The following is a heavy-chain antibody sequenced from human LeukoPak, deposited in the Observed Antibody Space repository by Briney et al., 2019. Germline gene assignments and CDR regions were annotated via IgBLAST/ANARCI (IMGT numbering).Heavy chain of an antibody. CDR3: AKDHSAYYYGMDI. Sequence: GGSLRLPCAASGFTFSSYGMHWVRQAPGKGLEWVAVISYDGSNKYYADSVKGRFTISRDNSKNTLYLQMNSLRAEDTAVYYCAKDHSAYYYGMDIWGQGTTVTVSS. V-gene: IGHV3-30*18. J-gene: IGHJ6*02. CDR2: ISYDGSNK. D-gene: IGHD1-26*01. CDR1: GFTFSSYG.